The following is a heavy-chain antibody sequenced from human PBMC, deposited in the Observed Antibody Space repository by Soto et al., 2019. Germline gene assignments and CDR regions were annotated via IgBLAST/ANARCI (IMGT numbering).Heavy chain of an antibody. J-gene: IGHJ4*02. CDR3: AKGGVGSGYCSSTSCYVDY. CDR1: GFTFSSYA. CDR2: ISGSGGST. D-gene: IGHD2-2*03. Sequence: GGSLRLSCAASGFTFSSYAMSWVRQAPGKGLEWVSAISGSGGSTYYADSVKGRFTISRDNSKNTLYLQMNSLRAEDTAVYYCAKGGVGSGYCSSTSCYVDYWGQGTLGTVAS. V-gene: IGHV3-23*01.